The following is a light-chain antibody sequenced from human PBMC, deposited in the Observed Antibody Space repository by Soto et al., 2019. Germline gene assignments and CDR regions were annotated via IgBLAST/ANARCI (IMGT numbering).Light chain of an antibody. V-gene: IGKV3-20*01. Sequence: IVLTQSPGTLSLFPGERAILSCRASQSVIRTYLAWYQQKPGQAPRLLIYGASNRATGIPDRFSGSGSRTDFTLASSRLEPEDFAVYYCQPYGNSPYTFGQGTSLEIK. J-gene: IGKJ2*01. CDR1: QSVIRTY. CDR2: GAS. CDR3: QPYGNSPYT.